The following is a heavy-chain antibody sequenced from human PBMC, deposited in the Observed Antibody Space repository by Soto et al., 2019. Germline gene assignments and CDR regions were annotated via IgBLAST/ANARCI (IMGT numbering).Heavy chain of an antibody. V-gene: IGHV4-39*01. CDR2: IYYSGST. CDR3: ARHPPLTSVTTLSISRTRRGFYFDS. CDR1: GGSISSSSYY. J-gene: IGHJ4*02. D-gene: IGHD4-17*01. Sequence: QLQLQESGPGLVKPSETLSLTCTVSGGSISSSSYYWGWIRQPPGKGLEWIGSIYYSGSTYYNPSLKSRVTISVDTSKNQCSRKLSSVTAADTAVYYCARHPPLTSVTTLSISRTRRGFYFDSWGQGTLVSVSS.